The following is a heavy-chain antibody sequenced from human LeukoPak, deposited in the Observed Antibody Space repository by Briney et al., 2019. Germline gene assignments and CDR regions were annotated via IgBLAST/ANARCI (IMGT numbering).Heavy chain of an antibody. V-gene: IGHV3-21*01. CDR3: AKEIRVLRFLDYLPPFDY. D-gene: IGHD3-3*01. J-gene: IGHJ4*02. CDR2: ISGFSDYI. Sequence: GGSLRLSCTTSGFTFSGYTMTWVRQAPGKGLEWVSSISGFSDYIHYADSVKGRFTVSRDNSKNSLYLQMDSLRSEDTAVYYWAKEIRVLRFLDYLPPFDYWGQGNLVTVSS. CDR1: GFTFSGYT.